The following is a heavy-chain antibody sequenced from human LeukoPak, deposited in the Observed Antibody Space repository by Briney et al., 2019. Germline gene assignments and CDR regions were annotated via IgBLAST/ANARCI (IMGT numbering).Heavy chain of an antibody. J-gene: IGHJ3*02. Sequence: SETLSLTCTVSGGSISSYYWSWVRQPAGKGLEWIGRIYTSGSNNYNPSLKSRVTMSVDTSKNQFSLKLSSVTAADTAVYYCARTLYSNGWYSRAFDIWGQGTMVTVSS. CDR2: IYTSGSN. V-gene: IGHV4-4*07. CDR1: GGSISSYY. D-gene: IGHD6-19*01. CDR3: ARTLYSNGWYSRAFDI.